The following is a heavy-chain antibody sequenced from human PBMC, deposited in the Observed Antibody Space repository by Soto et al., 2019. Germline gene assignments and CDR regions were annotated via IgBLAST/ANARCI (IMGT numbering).Heavy chain of an antibody. CDR2: MYYTGFS. CDR3: ATPYGNACYTF. V-gene: IGHV4-59*02. D-gene: IGHD4-4*01. CDR1: GDWVTSQY. Sequence: PSETLSLTSSFSGDWVTSQYFTWVRQSPKKGLEWIGYMYYTGFSHYNPSLKSRLTISVDKSKNQFTLQLTSVTVADTAVYYCATPYGNACYTFWGKGIQGTVSS. J-gene: IGHJ4*02.